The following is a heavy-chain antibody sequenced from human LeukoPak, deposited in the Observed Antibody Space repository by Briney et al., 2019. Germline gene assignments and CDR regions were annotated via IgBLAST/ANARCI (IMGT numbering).Heavy chain of an antibody. CDR2: ITAGGDGT. CDR3: AKSHASIWNVYDY. V-gene: IGHV3-23*01. J-gene: IGHJ4*02. Sequence: PGVSLRLSCAASGFTFSGYAMSWVRLAPGKGLEWVSAITAGGDGTYYADSVKGRFTISRDNLKNMVFLQMNSLRAEDTAIYYCAKSHASIWNVYDYWGQGTLVTVSS. CDR1: GFTFSGYA. D-gene: IGHD1-1*01.